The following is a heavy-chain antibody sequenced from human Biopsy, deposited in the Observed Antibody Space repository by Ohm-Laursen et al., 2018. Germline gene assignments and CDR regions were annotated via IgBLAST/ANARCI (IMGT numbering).Heavy chain of an antibody. V-gene: IGHV4-39*01. J-gene: IGHJ5*02. Sequence: SETLSLTCTVSGGSVSSNTNYWAWIRQPPGKGLEWIGSIFYSGIIYYNPPLKTRVSISVDTSKNLFSLNLNSVTAADTAVYYCARHPTGFWFDPWGQGTLVIVSS. CDR3: ARHPTGFWFDP. CDR1: GGSVSSNTNY. CDR2: IFYSGII.